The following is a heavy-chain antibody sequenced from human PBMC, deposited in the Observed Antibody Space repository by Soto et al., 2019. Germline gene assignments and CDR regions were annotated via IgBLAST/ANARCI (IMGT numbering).Heavy chain of an antibody. V-gene: IGHV1-69*01. CDR2: IIPIFGTA. D-gene: IGHD3-22*01. CDR1: GGTFSSYA. CDR3: ARVLDYYDSSGYYFEWGWFDP. Sequence: QVQLVQSGAEVKKPGSSVKVSCKASGGTFSSYAISWVRQAPGQGLEWMGGIIPIFGTANYAQKFQGRVTITADESTSTAYMGLSSLRSEDTAVYYCARVLDYYDSSGYYFEWGWFDPWGQGTLVTVSS. J-gene: IGHJ5*02.